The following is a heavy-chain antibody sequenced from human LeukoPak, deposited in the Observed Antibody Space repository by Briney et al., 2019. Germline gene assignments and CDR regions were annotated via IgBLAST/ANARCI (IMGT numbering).Heavy chain of an antibody. CDR1: GFTFSSYG. CDR2: MRDDGSNK. V-gene: IGHV3-30*02. Sequence: GGSPRHSCAASGFTFSSYGMHWGRQAPGAGLEWGAFMRDDGSNKYYADSVKGRFTISRDNSKNTLYLQMNSLRAEDTAVYYCAKDYYGSGRYYFDYWGRGTLVTVSS. D-gene: IGHD3-10*01. J-gene: IGHJ4*02. CDR3: AKDYYGSGRYYFDY.